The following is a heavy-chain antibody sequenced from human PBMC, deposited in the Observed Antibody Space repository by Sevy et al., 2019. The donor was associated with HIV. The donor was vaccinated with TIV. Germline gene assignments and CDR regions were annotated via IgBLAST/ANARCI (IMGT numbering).Heavy chain of an antibody. J-gene: IGHJ4*02. CDR3: ARQPYDYIWVRKLDD. CDR1: GYSFTSYS. CDR2: IYPSHSDI. D-gene: IGHD3-16*01. V-gene: IGHV5-51*01. Sequence: GESLKISCKGSGYSFTSYSIAWVRQMPGKGLEWMGIIYPSHSDIRYSPSFQGQVTMSVDKSISTAYLQWSSLKASDTAIYYCARQPYDYIWVRKLDDWGQGTLVTVSS.